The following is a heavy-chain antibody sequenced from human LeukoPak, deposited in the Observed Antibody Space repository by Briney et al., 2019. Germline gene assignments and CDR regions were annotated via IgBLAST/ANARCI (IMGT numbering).Heavy chain of an antibody. CDR2: ISAYNGNT. V-gene: IGHV1-18*01. CDR1: GYTFTSYG. D-gene: IGHD3-22*01. CDR3: AREKGYYDSSGYCDY. Sequence: ASVKVSCKASGYTFTSYGISWVRQAPGQGLEWMGWISAYNGNTNYAQKLQGRVTMTTDTSTSTAYMELRSLRSDDTAVYYCAREKGYYDSSGYCDYWGQGTLVTVSS. J-gene: IGHJ4*02.